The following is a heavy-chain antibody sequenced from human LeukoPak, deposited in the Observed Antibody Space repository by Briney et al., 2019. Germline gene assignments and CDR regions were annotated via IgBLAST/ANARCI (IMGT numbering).Heavy chain of an antibody. CDR1: GYNFRNYG. D-gene: IGHD5-18*01. V-gene: IGHV1-18*01. CDR2: ITAGNGNT. CDR3: ARDSARGYSYGYNAFDI. Sequence: ASVKVSCKASGYNFRNYGIGWVRQAPRQGLEWMGWITAGNGNTNYAQKVQGRVTMTTDTSTSTDYMELRSLRSDDTAVYFCARDSARGYSYGYNAFDIWGQGTMVTVSS. J-gene: IGHJ3*02.